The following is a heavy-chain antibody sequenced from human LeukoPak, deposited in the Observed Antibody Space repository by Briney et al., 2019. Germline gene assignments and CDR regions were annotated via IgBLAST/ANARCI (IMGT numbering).Heavy chain of an antibody. J-gene: IGHJ4*02. Sequence: ASVKVSCKASGYTFTGYYMHWVRQAPGQGLELMGWINPNSGGTNYAQKFQGRVTMTRDTSISTAYMELSRLRSDDTAVYYWALLYFDWLSKNFDYWGQGALVTVSS. CDR3: ALLYFDWLSKNFDY. CDR2: INPNSGGT. V-gene: IGHV1-2*02. D-gene: IGHD3-9*01. CDR1: GYTFTGYY.